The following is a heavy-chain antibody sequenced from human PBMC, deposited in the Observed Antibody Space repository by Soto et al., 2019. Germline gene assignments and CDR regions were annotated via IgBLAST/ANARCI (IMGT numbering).Heavy chain of an antibody. CDR1: GFTFYTFA. Sequence: GGSLRLSCATSGFTFYTFAMHWVRQAPGKGLEWVAVMSYDGTKEDYADSVKGRFTISRDNSQKTLFLQMNSLKAEDTAVYYCARDRTYNYENNGYFGHWGQGTLVTVS. D-gene: IGHD3-22*01. CDR3: ARDRTYNYENNGYFGH. V-gene: IGHV3-30-3*01. J-gene: IGHJ4*01. CDR2: MSYDGTKE.